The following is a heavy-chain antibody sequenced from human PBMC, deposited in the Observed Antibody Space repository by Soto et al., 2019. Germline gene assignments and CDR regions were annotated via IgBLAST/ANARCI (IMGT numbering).Heavy chain of an antibody. CDR1: GFTFDDYA. J-gene: IGHJ6*02. V-gene: IGHV3-9*01. CDR3: AKGPGGMDV. CDR2: ISWNSGSI. Sequence: EVQLVESGGGLVQPGRSLRLSCAASGFTFDDYAMHWVRQAPGKGLEWVSGISWNSGSIGYADSVKGRLTISRDNANNSLYLQMNSLRAEDTSLYYCAKGPGGMDVWGQGTTVTVS.